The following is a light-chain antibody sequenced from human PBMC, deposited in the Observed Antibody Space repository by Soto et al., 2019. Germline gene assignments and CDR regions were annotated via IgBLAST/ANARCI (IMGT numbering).Light chain of an antibody. CDR3: QQYNSYWT. CDR2: KAS. J-gene: IGKJ1*01. CDR1: QSISSW. Sequence: DIQMTQYPSTLSASVGDRFTITCRASQSISSWLAWYQQKPGKAPKLLIYKASSLESGVPSRFSGSGSGTEFTLTISSLQPDDFATYYCQQYNSYWTFGQGTKVEIK. V-gene: IGKV1-5*03.